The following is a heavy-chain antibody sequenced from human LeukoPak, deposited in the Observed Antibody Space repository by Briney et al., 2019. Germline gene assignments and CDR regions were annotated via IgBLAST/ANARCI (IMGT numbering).Heavy chain of an antibody. CDR1: GFSFSSYW. CDR3: AREQGYYSVPGY. CDR2: IRSDGSST. J-gene: IGHJ4*02. D-gene: IGHD3-22*01. Sequence: GGSLRLSCAASGFSFSSYWLHWVRQAPGKGPVWVARIRSDGSSTDYADSVKGRFTISRDNAKNTLYLQMNSLRAEDTAVYYCAREQGYYSVPGYWGQGTLVTVSS. V-gene: IGHV3-74*01.